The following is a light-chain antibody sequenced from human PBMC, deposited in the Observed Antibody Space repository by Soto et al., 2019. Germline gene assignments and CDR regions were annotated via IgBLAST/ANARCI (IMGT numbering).Light chain of an antibody. J-gene: IGKJ3*01. CDR2: GAS. CDR1: QDIRKY. V-gene: IGKV1-33*01. CDR3: QRYDNLPPFS. Sequence: DIQMTQSPSSLSASVGDRVTITCQASQDIRKYLNWYQQKPGRAPKLLIYGASNLETGVPSRFSGSGYGTDFIFTISSLQPEDVATYYYQRYDNLPPFSFGPGTKVAIK.